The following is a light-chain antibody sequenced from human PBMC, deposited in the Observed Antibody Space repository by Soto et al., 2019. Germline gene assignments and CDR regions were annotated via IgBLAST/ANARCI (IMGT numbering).Light chain of an antibody. V-gene: IGLV2-8*01. CDR3: SSYAGSNNLL. J-gene: IGLJ2*01. Sequence: QSVLTQTPSASGSPGQSVTISCTGTSSDVGAYDYVSWYHQHPGKAPKLMIYEVTKRPSGVPDRFSGSKSGNTASLTVSGLQVEDEAEYYCSSYAGSNNLLFGGETKVTVL. CDR2: EVT. CDR1: SSDVGAYDY.